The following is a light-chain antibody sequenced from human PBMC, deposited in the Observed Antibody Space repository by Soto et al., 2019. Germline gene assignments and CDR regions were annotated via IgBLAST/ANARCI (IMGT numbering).Light chain of an antibody. J-gene: IGLJ2*01. CDR3: TSCITSTTMT. Sequence: QSALTQPASVSGSPGQSITISCTGTSSDIGAYNFVSWYQQHPGKAPKLMLYDVNIRPSGVSNRFSGSKSGNTASLTISGLQAEHEADYYCTSCITSTTMTLGGRTRLT. CDR1: SSDIGAYNF. CDR2: DVN. V-gene: IGLV2-14*03.